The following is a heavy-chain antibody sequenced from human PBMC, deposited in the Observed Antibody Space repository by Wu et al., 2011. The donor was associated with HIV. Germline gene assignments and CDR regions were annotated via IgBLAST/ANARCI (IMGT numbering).Heavy chain of an antibody. V-gene: IGHV1-46*02. D-gene: IGHD6-19*01. CDR3: ARGEGQWLANFQH. CDR2: INPSGGTT. Sequence: QVQLVQSGAEAKKPGASVKVSCKASGYMFNSYYMHWVRRVPGQGLEWMGIINPSGGTTTYAQKFQGRVTMTRDTSTSTIYMELSRLRSEDTALYYCARGEGQWLANFQHWARAPCSPSP. J-gene: IGHJ1*01. CDR1: GYMFNSYY.